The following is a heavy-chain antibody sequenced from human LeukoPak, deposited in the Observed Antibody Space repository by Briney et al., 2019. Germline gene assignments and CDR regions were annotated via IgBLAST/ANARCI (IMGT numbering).Heavy chain of an antibody. Sequence: SETLSLTCAVYGGSFSGYYWSWIRQPPGKGLEWIGEINHSGSTNHNPSLKSRVTISVDTSKNQFSLKLSSVTAADTAVYYCASGVYSSSRWFDPWGQGTLVTVSS. D-gene: IGHD6-6*01. CDR3: ASGVYSSSRWFDP. J-gene: IGHJ5*02. CDR1: GGSFSGYY. V-gene: IGHV4-34*01. CDR2: INHSGST.